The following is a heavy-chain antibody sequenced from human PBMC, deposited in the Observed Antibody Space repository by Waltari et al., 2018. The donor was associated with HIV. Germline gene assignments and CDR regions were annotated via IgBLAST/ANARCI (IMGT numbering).Heavy chain of an antibody. J-gene: IGHJ4*02. CDR2: ISYDGSDK. CDR1: GFPFINYI. V-gene: IGHV3-30*04. CDR3: AREAVTTNYYFDN. Sequence: VQLVGSGGGVVQPARSLRRPCTGTGFPFINYILTWVRLAPGKGLEWIALISYDGSDKDYADSLRGRFTISRDNSKNTLFLQMDSLRIEDTALYYCAREAVTTNYYFDNWGQGTLVTVSS. D-gene: IGHD1-1*01.